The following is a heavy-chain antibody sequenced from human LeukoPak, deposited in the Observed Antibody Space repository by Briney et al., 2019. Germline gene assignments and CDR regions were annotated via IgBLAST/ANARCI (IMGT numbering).Heavy chain of an antibody. Sequence: GASVKVSWKASGGTFSSYAISWVRQAPGQGLEWMGGIIPIFGTANYAQKFQGRVTITADKSTSTAYMELSSLRSEDTAVYYCARETEGYCSSTSCPLKYWGQGTLVTVSS. CDR2: IIPIFGTA. D-gene: IGHD2-2*01. V-gene: IGHV1-69*06. CDR3: ARETEGYCSSTSCPLKY. CDR1: GGTFSSYA. J-gene: IGHJ4*02.